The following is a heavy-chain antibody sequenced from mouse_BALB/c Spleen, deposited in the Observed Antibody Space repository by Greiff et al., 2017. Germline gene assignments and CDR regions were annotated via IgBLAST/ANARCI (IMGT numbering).Heavy chain of an antibody. CDR2: INPSTGYT. CDR3: ARCYGSFDY. V-gene: IGHV1-7*01. CDR1: GYTFTSYW. J-gene: IGHJ2*01. D-gene: IGHD1-1*01. Sequence: QVQLQQSGAELAKPGASVKMSCKASGYTFTSYWMHWVKQRPGQGLEWIGYINPSTGYTEYNQKFKDKATLTADKSSSTAYMQLSSLTSEDSAVYYCARCYGSFDYWGQGTTLTVSS.